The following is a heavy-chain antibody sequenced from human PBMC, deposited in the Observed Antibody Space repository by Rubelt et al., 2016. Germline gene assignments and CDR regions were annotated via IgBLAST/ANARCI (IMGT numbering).Heavy chain of an antibody. D-gene: IGHD2-2*01. CDR2: ISYDGSNK. CDR3: ASSIVVVPAANYYYGMDV. J-gene: IGHJ6*02. CDR1: GFTFSSYA. Sequence: VQLLESGGGLVQPGGSLRLSCAASGFTFSSYAMHWVRQAPGKGLEWVAVISYDGSNKYYADSVKGRLTSSRDNSKNTLYLQMNSRRAEDTAGYYCASSIVVVPAANYYYGMDVWGQGTTVTVSS. V-gene: IGHV3-30*04.